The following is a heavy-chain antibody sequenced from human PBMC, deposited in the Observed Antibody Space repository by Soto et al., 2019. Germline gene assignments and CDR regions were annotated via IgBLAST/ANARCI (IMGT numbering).Heavy chain of an antibody. CDR1: GYTFTNYF. Sequence: ASVEVSCKASGYTFTNYFISWVRQAPGQGPEWVGWINTYNGKTNFAQNFQGRVTMTTDPSTSTSYMELRTLRSDDTAVYYCARRGEMATILAFLDNWGQGTLVTVSS. V-gene: IGHV1-18*01. CDR3: ARRGEMATILAFLDN. D-gene: IGHD5-12*01. J-gene: IGHJ4*02. CDR2: INTYNGKT.